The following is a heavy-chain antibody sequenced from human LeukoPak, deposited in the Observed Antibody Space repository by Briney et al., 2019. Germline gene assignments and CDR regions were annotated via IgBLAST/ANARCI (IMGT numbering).Heavy chain of an antibody. V-gene: IGHV1-18*01. J-gene: IGHJ6*02. CDR1: GYTFTSYG. Sequence: ASVKVSCKASGYTFTSYGIRWVRPAPGQGLEWMGWISAYNGNTNYAQKLQGRVTMTTDTSTSTAYMELRSLRSDDTAVYYCARWAYDILTGAYGMDVWGQGTTVTVSS. CDR3: ARWAYDILTGAYGMDV. D-gene: IGHD3-9*01. CDR2: ISAYNGNT.